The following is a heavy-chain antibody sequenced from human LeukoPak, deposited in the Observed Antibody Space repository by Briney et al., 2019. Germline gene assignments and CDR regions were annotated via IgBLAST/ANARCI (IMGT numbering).Heavy chain of an antibody. V-gene: IGHV3-30*02. Sequence: GGSLRLSCAASGFTFSSYGMHWVRQAPGKGLEWVAFIRYDGSNKYYADFVKGRFTISRDNAKDSVYLQMNSLRAEDSATYYCVREGFYFFDFWGQGTLVTVSS. J-gene: IGHJ4*01. CDR1: GFTFSSYG. CDR2: IRYDGSNK. CDR3: VREGFYFFDF.